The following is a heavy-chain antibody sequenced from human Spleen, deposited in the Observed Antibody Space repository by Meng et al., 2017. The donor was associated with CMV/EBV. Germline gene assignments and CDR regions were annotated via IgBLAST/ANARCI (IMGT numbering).Heavy chain of an antibody. J-gene: IGHJ6*02. Sequence: GESLKISCAASGFTFSDYYMSWIRQAPGKGLEWVSYIRYDGTNKYYADSVKGRFTISRDNSKNTLYLQMSSLRAEDTAAYYCARRGDCSSTSCAMDVGGQGTTVTVSS. D-gene: IGHD2-2*01. CDR3: ARRGDCSSTSCAMDV. CDR2: IRYDGTNK. CDR1: GFTFSDYY. V-gene: IGHV3-30*02.